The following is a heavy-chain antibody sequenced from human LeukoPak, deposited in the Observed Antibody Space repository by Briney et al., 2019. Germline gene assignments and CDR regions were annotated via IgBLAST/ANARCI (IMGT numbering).Heavy chain of an antibody. V-gene: IGHV3-21*04. CDR3: AKYIRDYDSSGYYLEIGYFDY. CDR1: GFTFSSYS. CDR2: ISSSSSYI. Sequence: PGGSLRLSCAASGFTFSSYSMNWVRQAPGKGLEWVSSISSSSSYIYYADSVKGRFTISRDNSKNTLYLQMNSLRAEDTAVYYCAKYIRDYDSSGYYLEIGYFDYWGQGTLVTVSS. J-gene: IGHJ4*02. D-gene: IGHD3-22*01.